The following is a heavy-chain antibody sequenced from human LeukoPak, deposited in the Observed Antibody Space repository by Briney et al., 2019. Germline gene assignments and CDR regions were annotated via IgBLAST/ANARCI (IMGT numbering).Heavy chain of an antibody. V-gene: IGHV4-59*06. CDR2: IYYSGSA. Sequence: SETLSLTCTVSGGSISSYYWSWIRQPAGKGLEWIGYIYYSGSASYNPSLKSRVTISVDTSKNQFSLRLSSVTAADTAVYYCARGRFYGFSGDSWGQGSLVTVSS. CDR3: ARGRFYGFSGDS. CDR1: GGSISSYY. J-gene: IGHJ4*02. D-gene: IGHD3-10*01.